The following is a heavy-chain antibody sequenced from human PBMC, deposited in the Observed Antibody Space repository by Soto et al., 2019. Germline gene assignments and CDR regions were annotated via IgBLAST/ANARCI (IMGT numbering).Heavy chain of an antibody. CDR1: GYTFTGYY. CDR2: INPNSGGT. CDR3: AREIAVVVTATKYNWFDP. Sequence: GPSVKVSCKASGYTFTGYYMHWVRQAPGQGLEWMGWINPNSGGTNYAQKFQGRVTMTRDTSISTAYMELSRLRSDDTAVYYCAREIAVVVTATKYNWFDPWGQGTLVTVSS. D-gene: IGHD2-21*02. V-gene: IGHV1-2*02. J-gene: IGHJ5*02.